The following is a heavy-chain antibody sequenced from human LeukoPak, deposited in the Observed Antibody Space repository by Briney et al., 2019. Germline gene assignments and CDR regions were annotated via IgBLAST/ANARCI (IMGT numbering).Heavy chain of an antibody. CDR1: GFTFSFYE. CDR2: ISSSGSTI. V-gene: IGHV3-48*03. D-gene: IGHD2-15*01. Sequence: PGGSLRLSCAASGFTFSFYEMNWVRQAPGKGPEWVSYISSSGSTIYYAASVKGRFTISRDNAKNSLYLQMNSLRAEDTAVYYCARSSSGGSCYDYWGQGTLVTVSS. CDR3: ARSSSGGSCYDY. J-gene: IGHJ4*02.